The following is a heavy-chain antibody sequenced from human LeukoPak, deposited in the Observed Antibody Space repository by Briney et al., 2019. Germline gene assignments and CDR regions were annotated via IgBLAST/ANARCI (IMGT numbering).Heavy chain of an antibody. V-gene: IGHV3-30*02. CDR3: AKDNGWFDP. J-gene: IGHJ5*02. CDR1: GFTFSRYG. Sequence: PGGSLRLSCAASGFTFSRYGMHWVRQAAGEGLEWLAVIWYDGSNKYYADSVKGQFTISRDNSKNTLYLQMNSLRAEDTAVYYCAKDNGWFDPWGQGTLVTVSS. CDR2: IWYDGSNK.